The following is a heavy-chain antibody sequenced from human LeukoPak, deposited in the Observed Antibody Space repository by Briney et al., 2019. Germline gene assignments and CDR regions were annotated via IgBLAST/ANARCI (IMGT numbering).Heavy chain of an antibody. CDR2: INHSGST. Sequence: SETLSLTCAVYGGSFSGYYWSWIRQPPGKGLEWIGEINHSGSTNYNPSLKSRVTISVDTSKNQFSLKLSSVTAADTAVYYCASGDYYGSGSYSYWGQGTLVTVSS. J-gene: IGHJ4*02. V-gene: IGHV4-34*01. CDR3: ASGDYYGSGSYSY. CDR1: GGSFSGYY. D-gene: IGHD3-10*01.